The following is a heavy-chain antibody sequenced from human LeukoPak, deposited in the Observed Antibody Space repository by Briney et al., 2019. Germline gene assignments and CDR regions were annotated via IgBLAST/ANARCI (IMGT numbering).Heavy chain of an antibody. CDR1: GYTFTIYG. D-gene: IGHD2-15*01. CDR2: INVGNGYT. V-gene: IGHV1-3*01. CDR3: ARDRVVGSAPFDP. J-gene: IGHJ5*02. Sequence: ASVKVSCTASGYTFTIYGISWVRQAPGQSLEWMGWINVGNGYTKYSQRFQGRVTITRDTSASTIYMEVNSLRSEDTAVYYCARDRVVGSAPFDPWGQGTLVTVS.